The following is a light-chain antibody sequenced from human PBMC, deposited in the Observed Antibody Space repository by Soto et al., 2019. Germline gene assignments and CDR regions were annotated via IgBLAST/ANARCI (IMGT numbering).Light chain of an antibody. CDR1: SSDVGGSNY. CDR3: GSYTSSSTLFV. Sequence: QSALTQPASVSGSPGQSITISCTGTSSDVGGSNYVSWYQQHPGKAPKLMIYDVSNRPSGLSNRFSGSKSGNTASLTISGLQAEDEDDYYCGSYTSSSTLFVFGTGTKLTVL. CDR2: DVS. J-gene: IGLJ1*01. V-gene: IGLV2-14*01.